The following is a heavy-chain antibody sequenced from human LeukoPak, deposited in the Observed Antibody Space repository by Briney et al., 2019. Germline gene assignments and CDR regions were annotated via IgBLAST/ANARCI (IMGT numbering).Heavy chain of an antibody. CDR1: GFTFSSYA. CDR2: ISGSGGST. J-gene: IGHJ4*02. CDR3: AKEDPITMIVVVETSFDY. V-gene: IGHV3-23*01. D-gene: IGHD3-22*01. Sequence: PGGSLRLSCAASGFTFSSYAMSWVRQAPGKGLEWVSAISGSGGSTYYADSVKGRFTISRDNSKNTLYLQMNSLRAEDTAVYYCAKEDPITMIVVVETSFDYWGQGTLVTVSS.